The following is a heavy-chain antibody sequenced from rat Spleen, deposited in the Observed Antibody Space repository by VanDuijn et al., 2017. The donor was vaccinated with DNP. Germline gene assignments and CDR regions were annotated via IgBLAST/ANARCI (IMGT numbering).Heavy chain of an antibody. Sequence: EVQLVESGGDLVQPGRSLKLSCVASGFTFNNYWMTWIRQAPTKGLDWVATISNTGDSTYYRDSVRGRFTISRDNGESSLYLQMNSLWSEDTATYYCARERFGVDYWGQGVMVTVSS. V-gene: IGHV5-31*01. CDR3: ARERFGVDY. D-gene: IGHD4-3*01. J-gene: IGHJ2*01. CDR2: ISNTGDST. CDR1: GFTFNNYW.